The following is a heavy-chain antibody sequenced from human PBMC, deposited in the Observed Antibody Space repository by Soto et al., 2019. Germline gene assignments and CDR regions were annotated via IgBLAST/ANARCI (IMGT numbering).Heavy chain of an antibody. Sequence: PGGSLRLSCAASGFTFSSYAMHWVRQAPGKGLEWVAVVSYDGSNKYYADSVKGRFTISRDNSKNTLYLQMNSLRAEDTAVYYCAFGYSSSWYDIYYGMDVWGQGTTVTVSS. V-gene: IGHV3-30-3*01. CDR3: AFGYSSSWYDIYYGMDV. CDR1: GFTFSSYA. J-gene: IGHJ6*02. D-gene: IGHD6-13*01. CDR2: VSYDGSNK.